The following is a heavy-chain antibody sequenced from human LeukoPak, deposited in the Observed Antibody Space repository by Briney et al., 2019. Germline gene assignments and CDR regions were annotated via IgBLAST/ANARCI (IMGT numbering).Heavy chain of an antibody. V-gene: IGHV3-66*01. Sequence: GGSLRLSCAASGFTVSSNYMTWVRQAPGKGLEWVSLIYSGGSTSYADSVRGRFTISRDNSKNTLYLQMNSLRAEDTAVYYCARSRSGYPYPWGQGTLVTVSS. CDR1: GFTVSSNY. D-gene: IGHD5-12*01. CDR3: ARSRSGYPYP. J-gene: IGHJ5*02. CDR2: IYSGGST.